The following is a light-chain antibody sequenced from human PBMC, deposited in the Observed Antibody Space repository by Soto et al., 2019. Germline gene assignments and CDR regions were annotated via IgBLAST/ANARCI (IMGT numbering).Light chain of an antibody. CDR1: QSVSSSY. CDR3: HQYGSSIT. V-gene: IGKV3-20*01. J-gene: IGKJ5*01. CDR2: GAS. Sequence: ENVLTQSPDTLYLSPGERATLSCRASQSVSSSYLAWYQHKPGQAPRLLIYGASSRATGIPDRFSVSGSGTDFTLTISRLEPEDFAVYYCHQYGSSITFGQGTRLEI.